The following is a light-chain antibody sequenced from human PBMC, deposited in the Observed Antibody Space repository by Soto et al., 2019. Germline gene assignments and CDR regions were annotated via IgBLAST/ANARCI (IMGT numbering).Light chain of an antibody. Sequence: QSVLTQPPSASGTPGQRVTISCSGSSSNIGSNYVYWYQQLPGTAPKLLIYRNNQRPSGVPDRFSGSKSGTSASLAISGLQSEDEADHYCAAWDDSLSGRVFGTGTKMTVL. J-gene: IGLJ1*01. CDR1: SSNIGSNY. CDR3: AAWDDSLSGRV. CDR2: RNN. V-gene: IGLV1-47*01.